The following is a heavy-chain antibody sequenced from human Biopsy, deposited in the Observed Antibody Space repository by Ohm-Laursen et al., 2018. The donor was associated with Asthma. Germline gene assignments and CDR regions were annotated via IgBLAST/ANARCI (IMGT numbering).Heavy chain of an antibody. J-gene: IGHJ3*02. D-gene: IGHD1-1*01. CDR2: ISKGASTQ. CDR1: GFSFSNFA. Sequence: SLRLSCAAFGFSFSNFAIHWVRQAPGKGLEWVGVISKGASTQDYADSVKGRFNMARDNSKNTLDLQMNSLREEDTAVYYCVRDGTDDAFDIWGQGTAVSVSS. V-gene: IGHV3-30*01. CDR3: VRDGTDDAFDI.